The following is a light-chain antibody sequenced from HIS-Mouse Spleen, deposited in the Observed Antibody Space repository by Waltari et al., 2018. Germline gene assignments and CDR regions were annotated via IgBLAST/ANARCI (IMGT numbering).Light chain of an antibody. V-gene: IGLV3-10*01. CDR3: NSRDSSGNHVV. J-gene: IGLJ2*01. CDR2: GKN. CDR1: ALPKKY. Sequence: SYELTQPPSVSVSPGQTARITCSGDALPKKYAYWYQQKPGPAPVRVIYGKNNRPPGFPGRFSGYSSGNTASLTIAGGQAEDEADCYCNSRDSSGNHVVFGGGTKLTVL.